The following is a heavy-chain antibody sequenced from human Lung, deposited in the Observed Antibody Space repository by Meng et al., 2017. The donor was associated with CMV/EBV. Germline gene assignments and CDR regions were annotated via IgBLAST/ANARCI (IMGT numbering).Heavy chain of an antibody. J-gene: IGHJ4*02. CDR1: GFTFSSYW. D-gene: IGHD1-20*01. CDR3: VREMLTEFYNWNSLHYFDY. CDR2: ISSDGSST. V-gene: IGHV3-74*01. Sequence: GESXKISCAASGFTFSSYWMHWVRQAPGKGLVWVSRISSDGSSTIYADSVKGRFTISRDNAKNTLYLQINSLRAEDTAVYYCVREMLTEFYNWNSLHYFDYWXQGTXVNGAS.